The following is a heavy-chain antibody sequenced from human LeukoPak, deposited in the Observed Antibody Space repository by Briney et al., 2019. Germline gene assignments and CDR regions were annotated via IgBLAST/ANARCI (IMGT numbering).Heavy chain of an antibody. D-gene: IGHD3-10*01. J-gene: IGHJ4*02. V-gene: IGHV3-30*01. CDR3: ARDSTYYYDSGSSGPHYFDN. CDR1: GFTFSNYA. Sequence: QAGGSLRLSCAASGFTFSNYAMHWLRQAPGKGLEWVSLISSGGTYEYYADSVKGRFTISRDNSKNTLYLQLNSLRAEDTAVYYCARDSTYYYDSGSSGPHYFDNWGQGTLVTVSS. CDR2: ISSGGTYE.